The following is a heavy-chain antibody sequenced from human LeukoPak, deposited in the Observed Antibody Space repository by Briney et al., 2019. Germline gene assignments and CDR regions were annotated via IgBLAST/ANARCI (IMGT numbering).Heavy chain of an antibody. CDR2: MSWDSESI. CDR1: GFTFDDYA. J-gene: IGHJ4*02. V-gene: IGHV3-9*01. CDR3: AKNFDY. Sequence: PGGSLRLSCAASGFTFDDYAMLWVRQAPGKGLEWVSGMSWDSESIGYADSVKGRFTISRDNAKNSLYLQLSSLRAEDTAFYYCAKNFDYWGQGTLVTVSS.